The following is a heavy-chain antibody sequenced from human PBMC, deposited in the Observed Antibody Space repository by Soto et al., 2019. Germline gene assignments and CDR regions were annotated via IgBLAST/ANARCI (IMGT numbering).Heavy chain of an antibody. V-gene: IGHV3-30*18. J-gene: IGHJ6*02. CDR3: AKCLSAGIAVAGTHYYYGMDV. CDR2: ISYDGSNK. Sequence: QVQLVESGGGVVQPGRSLRLSCAASGFTFSSYGMHWVRQAPGKGLEWVAVISYDGSNKYYADSVKGRFTISRDNSKNTLYLQMNSLRAEDTAVYYCAKCLSAGIAVAGTHYYYGMDVWGQGTTVTVSS. D-gene: IGHD6-19*01. CDR1: GFTFSSYG.